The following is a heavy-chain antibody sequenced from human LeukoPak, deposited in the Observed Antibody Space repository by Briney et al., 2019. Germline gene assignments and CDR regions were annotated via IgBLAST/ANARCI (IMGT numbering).Heavy chain of an antibody. D-gene: IGHD3-22*01. Sequence: GASVTVSCKTSGYTFTIYYMHWVRQAPGQGLEWMGIINPSGGSTSYAQKFQGRVTITRDTSTSTVYMELSSLRSEDTAVYYCARSHSYYYDSSGYYSDYWGQGTLVTVSS. J-gene: IGHJ4*02. V-gene: IGHV1-46*01. CDR2: INPSGGST. CDR1: GYTFTIYY. CDR3: ARSHSYYYDSSGYYSDY.